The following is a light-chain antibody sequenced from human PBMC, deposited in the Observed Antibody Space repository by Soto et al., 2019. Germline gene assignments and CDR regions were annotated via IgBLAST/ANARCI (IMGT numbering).Light chain of an antibody. CDR1: QSVSSY. V-gene: IGKV3-11*01. J-gene: IGKJ4*01. Sequence: EVVLTQSPATLSLSPGERATLSCRASQSVSSYLAWYQQKPGQAPRLLIYDASNRATGIPARFSGSGSGTDFTLTISSLEPEDSALYYCQQRYNWLTFGGGTKVAIK. CDR2: DAS. CDR3: QQRYNWLT.